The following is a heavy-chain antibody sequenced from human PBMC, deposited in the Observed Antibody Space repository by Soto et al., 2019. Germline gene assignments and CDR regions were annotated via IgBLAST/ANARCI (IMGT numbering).Heavy chain of an antibody. CDR1: GFTFSSYW. CDR3: SSLWGDRSSTGCHSSSDYYYYYMDG. Sequence: EVQLVESGGGLVQPGGTLRLSCAASGFTFSSYWMSWVRQAPGKGLEWVANIKQDGSEKYYVDSVKGRFTISRDNAKNLLDLQMKSLRAEDTAVYYCSSLWGDRSSTGCHSSSDYYYYYMDGWGKGTTVTVS. V-gene: IGHV3-7*01. D-gene: IGHD2-2*02. CDR2: IKQDGSEK. J-gene: IGHJ6*03.